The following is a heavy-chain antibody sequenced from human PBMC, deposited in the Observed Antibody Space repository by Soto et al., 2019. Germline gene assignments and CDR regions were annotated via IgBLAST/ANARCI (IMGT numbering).Heavy chain of an antibody. CDR1: GYTFSSYG. Sequence: QVKLVQSGGEVKKPGASVKISCKASGYTFSSYGISWVRQAPGQGLEWMGWISAYNGNTNYAQKFPGRGTMTTDTSTITDYMELRSLRSDGRAIYYCARTLNEWLLGLEWGQGTLVTVSS. V-gene: IGHV1-18*01. CDR3: ARTLNEWLLGLE. CDR2: ISAYNGNT. J-gene: IGHJ4*02. D-gene: IGHD3-3*01.